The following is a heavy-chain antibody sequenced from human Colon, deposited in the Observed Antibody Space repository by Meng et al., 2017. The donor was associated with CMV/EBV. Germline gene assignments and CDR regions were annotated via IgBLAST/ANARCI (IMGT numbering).Heavy chain of an antibody. CDR3: ARDSNLSGLAY. Sequence: QVQLRESGPGLVKPSETLSLTCTVSGASITSYYWSWIRQPAGKGLEWIGRVYISGNTNYNPSLKSRVTMSIDTSKNQLSLNLRSVTAADTAVYYCARDSNLSGLAYWGQGTLVTVSS. V-gene: IGHV4-4*07. CDR2: VYISGNT. D-gene: IGHD3-10*01. J-gene: IGHJ4*02. CDR1: GASITSYY.